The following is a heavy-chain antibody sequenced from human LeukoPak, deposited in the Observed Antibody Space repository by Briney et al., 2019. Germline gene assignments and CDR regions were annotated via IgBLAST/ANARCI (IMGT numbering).Heavy chain of an antibody. CDR1: GFTFSDYY. CDR3: ARGDIVVPSLAPEYYFDY. J-gene: IGHJ4*02. CDR2: ISSSGSTI. V-gene: IGHV3-11*01. Sequence: PGGSLRLSCAASGFTFSDYYMSWTRQAPGKGLEWVSYISSSGSTIYYADSVKGRFTISRDIAKNSLYLQMNSLRAEDTAVYYCARGDIVVPSLAPEYYFDYWGQGTLVTVSS. D-gene: IGHD2-15*01.